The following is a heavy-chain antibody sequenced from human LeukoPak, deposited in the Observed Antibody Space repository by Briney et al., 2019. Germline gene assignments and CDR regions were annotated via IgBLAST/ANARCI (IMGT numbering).Heavy chain of an antibody. V-gene: IGHV1-18*01. D-gene: IGHD2-2*01. CDR2: ISAYNGNT. CDR3: ARGKPITPALLPTKLPADIVVVPAADLDY. J-gene: IGHJ4*02. Sequence: ASVKVSCKASGYTFTSYGISWVRQAPGQGLEWMGWISAYNGNTNYAQKLQGRVTMTTDTSTSTAYMELRSLRSDDTAVYYCARGKPITPALLPTKLPADIVVVPAADLDYWGQGTLVPVSS. CDR1: GYTFTSYG.